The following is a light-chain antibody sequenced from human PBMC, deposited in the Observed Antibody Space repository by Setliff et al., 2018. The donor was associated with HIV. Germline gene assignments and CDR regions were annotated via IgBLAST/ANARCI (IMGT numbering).Light chain of an antibody. Sequence: QSALTQPASVSGSPGQSITISCTGTSSDVGRYNLVSWSQQHPGKAPKLMIYQATKRPSGVSNRFSGSKSGNTASLTISGLQAEDEADYYCCSNTGSNTYVFGTGTKVTVL. CDR1: SSDVGRYNL. CDR3: CSNTGSNTYV. V-gene: IGLV2-23*01. CDR2: QAT. J-gene: IGLJ1*01.